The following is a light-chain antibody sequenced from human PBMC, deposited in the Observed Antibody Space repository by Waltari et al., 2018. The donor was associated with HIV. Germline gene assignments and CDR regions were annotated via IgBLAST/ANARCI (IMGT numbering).Light chain of an antibody. J-gene: IGLJ2*01. CDR1: SSGVGSYNL. CDR3: CSYASYSTFHVV. Sequence: QSALTQPASVSGSPAQSIAISCTGASSGVGSYNLVCWYQQHPGKAPKLMIYAVTKRPSGVSDRFSGSKSGNTASLTISGLQAEDEADYYCCSYASYSTFHVVFGGGTKLTVL. V-gene: IGLV2-23*02. CDR2: AVT.